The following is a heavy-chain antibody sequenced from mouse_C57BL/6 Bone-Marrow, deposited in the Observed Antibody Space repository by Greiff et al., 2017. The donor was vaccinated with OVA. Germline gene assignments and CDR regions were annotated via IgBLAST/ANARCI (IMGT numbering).Heavy chain of an antibody. CDR2: IYSRSGNT. CDR3: ASDYGNYLAWFAY. J-gene: IGHJ3*01. D-gene: IGHD2-1*01. V-gene: IGHV1-81*01. CDR1: GYTFTSYG. Sequence: QVQLQQSGAELARPGASVKLSCKASGYTFTSYGISWVKQRTGQGLEWIGEIYSRSGNTYYNEKFKGKATLTADKSSSTAYMELRSLTSEDSAVYFCASDYGNYLAWFAYWGQGTLVTVSA.